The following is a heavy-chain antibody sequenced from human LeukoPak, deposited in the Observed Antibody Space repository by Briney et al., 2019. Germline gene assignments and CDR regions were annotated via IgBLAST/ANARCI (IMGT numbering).Heavy chain of an antibody. D-gene: IGHD5-24*01. J-gene: IGHJ4*02. Sequence: SETLSLTCTVSGGSISSNSYYWAWIRQPPGEGLEWIGSIYYSGNTYYNSSLKSRVTISVDTSKNQFSLKLSSVTAADTAVYYCARCRDGYNFLDYWGQGTLVTVSS. CDR1: GGSISSNSYY. V-gene: IGHV4-39*01. CDR3: ARCRDGYNFLDY. CDR2: IYYSGNT.